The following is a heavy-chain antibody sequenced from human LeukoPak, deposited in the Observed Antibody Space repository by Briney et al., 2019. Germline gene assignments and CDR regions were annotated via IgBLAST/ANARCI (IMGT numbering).Heavy chain of an antibody. CDR2: IRSKANSYAT. Sequence: GSLRLSCAASGFTFSGSAMHWVRQASGKGLEWVGRIRSKANSYATAYVASVKGRFTISRDDSKNTAYLQMNSLETEDTAVYYCTSPPGHYGSGPSDYWGQGTLVTVSS. CDR1: GFTFSGSA. CDR3: TSPPGHYGSGPSDY. J-gene: IGHJ4*02. V-gene: IGHV3-73*01. D-gene: IGHD3-10*01.